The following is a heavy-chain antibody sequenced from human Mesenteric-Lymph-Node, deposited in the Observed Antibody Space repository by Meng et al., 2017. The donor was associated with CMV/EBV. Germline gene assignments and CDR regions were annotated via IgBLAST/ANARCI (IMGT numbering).Heavy chain of an antibody. CDR1: IGSFSTSY. CDR3: ARGRTVNT. V-gene: IGHV4-34*01. Sequence: LSLTCAVYIGSFSTSYWNWIRQPPGKGLEWIGEINHSGRTNYNPSLKSRVTISVDTSKNQFSLKLTSVTAADTAVYYCARGRTVNTWGRGTLVTVSS. J-gene: IGHJ5*02. CDR2: INHSGRT. D-gene: IGHD1/OR15-1a*01.